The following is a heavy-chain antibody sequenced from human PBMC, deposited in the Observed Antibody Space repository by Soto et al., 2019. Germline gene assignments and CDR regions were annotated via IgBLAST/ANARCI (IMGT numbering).Heavy chain of an antibody. J-gene: IGHJ4*02. CDR1: GGSISGGVYY. D-gene: IGHD2-2*01. V-gene: IGHV4-31*03. CDR3: ARVFLGGYCSSTSCYLFDY. CDR2: IYYSGST. Sequence: SETLSLTCTVSGGSISGGVYYWSWIRQHPGKGLEWIGYIYYSGSTYYNPSLKSRVTISVDTSKNQFSLKLSSVTAADTAVYYCARVFLGGYCSSTSCYLFDYWGQGTLVTVSS.